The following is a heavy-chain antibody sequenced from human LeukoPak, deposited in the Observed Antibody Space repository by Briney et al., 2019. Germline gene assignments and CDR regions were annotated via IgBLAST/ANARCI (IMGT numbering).Heavy chain of an antibody. J-gene: IGHJ4*02. CDR1: GNSISSGDNY. V-gene: IGHV4-61*02. CDR3: AKSRGLSLYNE. CDR2: IYTSGST. Sequence: PSQTLSLTCTVSGNSISSGDNYWSWIRQPAGKGLEWIGRIYTSGSTNYNPSLKSRVTISVDTSKNQFFLKLNSVTAADTAVYYCAKSRGLSLYNEWGQGTLVTVSS. D-gene: IGHD3/OR15-3a*01.